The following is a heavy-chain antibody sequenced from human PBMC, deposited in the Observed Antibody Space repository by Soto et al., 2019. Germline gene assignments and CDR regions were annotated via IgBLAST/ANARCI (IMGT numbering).Heavy chain of an antibody. Sequence: GSLRLSCTASGFSFSSYAMYWFRQPPGKGLEWVAVISHDGINKHYADSVKRRVTVSRDNSNHSLDLQLNSLRGEDTAVYYCASSFFIVVVPAAIRPSGYYYMDVWGKGTTVTVSS. V-gene: IGHV3-30-3*01. CDR1: GFSFSSYA. J-gene: IGHJ6*03. CDR2: ISHDGINK. D-gene: IGHD2-2*01. CDR3: ASSFFIVVVPAAIRPSGYYYMDV.